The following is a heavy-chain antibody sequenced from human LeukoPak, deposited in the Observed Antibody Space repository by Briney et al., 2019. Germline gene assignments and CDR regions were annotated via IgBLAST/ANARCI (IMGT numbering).Heavy chain of an antibody. CDR2: ISAYNGNT. V-gene: IGHV1-18*01. J-gene: IGHJ5*02. Sequence: ASVKVSCKASGYTFTSYGISWVRQAPGQGLEWMGWISAYNGNTNYAQKLQGRVTMTTDTSTSTAYMELRSLRSDDTAVYYCARDAYTLLRAPNWFDPWGQGTLVTVSS. D-gene: IGHD3-16*01. CDR3: ARDAYTLLRAPNWFDP. CDR1: GYTFTSYG.